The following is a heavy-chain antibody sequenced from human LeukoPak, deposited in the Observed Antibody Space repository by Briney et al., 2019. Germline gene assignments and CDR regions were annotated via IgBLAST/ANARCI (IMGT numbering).Heavy chain of an antibody. CDR3: ARWQGSYPYYFDY. J-gene: IGHJ4*02. D-gene: IGHD1-26*01. V-gene: IGHV4-59*01. CDR2: VYYSGSA. Sequence: SETLSLTCTVSGGSISSYYWSWIRQPPGKGLEWIGYVYYSGSANYNPSLKSRLTILVDTSKNQFSLKLSSVTAADTAVYYCARWQGSYPYYFDYWGQGTLVTVSS. CDR1: GGSISSYY.